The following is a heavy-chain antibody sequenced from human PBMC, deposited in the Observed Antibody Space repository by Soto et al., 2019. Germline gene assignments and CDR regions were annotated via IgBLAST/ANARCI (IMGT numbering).Heavy chain of an antibody. V-gene: IGHV1-2*02. D-gene: IGHD5-12*01. CDR3: ARDFVSTIGDFDY. CDR1: GYTFTGYY. CDR2: INPNSGAT. J-gene: IGHJ4*02. Sequence: QVQLVQSGAEVKKPGASVKVSCKASGYTFTGYYMHWVRQAPGQGLEWVGWINPNSGATNYAQKFQCRVTMTRGTSITTDYMELSRLTSDDTAVYYCARDFVSTIGDFDYWGQGTLVTVSS.